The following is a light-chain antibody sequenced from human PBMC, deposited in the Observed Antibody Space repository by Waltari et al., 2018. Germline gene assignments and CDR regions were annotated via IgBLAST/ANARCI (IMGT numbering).Light chain of an antibody. Sequence: DIQMIQSPSSLSASVGDRFTIRCRASQGIGNFLAWYQQKPGKVPKFLIYAASTLQSGAPSRVSGSGSGTDFTLTISSLQPEDVATYYCQNYNSAPLTFGGGTRVQIK. CDR2: AAS. J-gene: IGKJ4*01. CDR3: QNYNSAPLT. V-gene: IGKV1-27*01. CDR1: QGIGNF.